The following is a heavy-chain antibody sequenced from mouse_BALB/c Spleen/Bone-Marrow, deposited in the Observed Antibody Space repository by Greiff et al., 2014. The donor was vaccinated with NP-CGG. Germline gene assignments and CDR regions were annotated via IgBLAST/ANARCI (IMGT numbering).Heavy chain of an antibody. Sequence: EVQLQQSGPGLVKPSQSLSLTCTVTGYSITSDYAWNWIRQFPGNKLEWMGYISYSGSTSYNPSLKSRISITRDTSKNQFFLRLNSVTTEDTATYYCARSWLRRGFDYWGQGTTLTVSS. D-gene: IGHD2-2*01. V-gene: IGHV3-2*02. CDR1: GYSITSDYA. CDR2: ISYSGST. CDR3: ARSWLRRGFDY. J-gene: IGHJ2*01.